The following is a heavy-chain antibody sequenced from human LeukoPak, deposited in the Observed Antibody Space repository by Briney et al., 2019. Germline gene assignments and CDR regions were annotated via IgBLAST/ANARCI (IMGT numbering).Heavy chain of an antibody. V-gene: IGHV4-38-2*01. Sequence: PSETLSLTCAVSGYSISSGYYWGWIRQPPGKGLEWIGSIYHSGSTYYNPSLKSRVTISVDTSKNQFSLKLSSVTATDTAVYYCAIGPGYSSGWYLYWGQGTLVTDSS. CDR2: IYHSGST. CDR3: AIGPGYSSGWYLY. CDR1: GYSISSGYY. D-gene: IGHD6-19*01. J-gene: IGHJ4*02.